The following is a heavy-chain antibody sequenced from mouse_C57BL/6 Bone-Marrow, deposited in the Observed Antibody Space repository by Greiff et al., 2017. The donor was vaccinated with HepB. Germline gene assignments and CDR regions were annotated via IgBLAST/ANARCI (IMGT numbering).Heavy chain of an antibody. Sequence: EVKLMDYGGGLVQSGRSLRLSCATSGFTFSDFYMEWVRQAPGKGLEWIAASRNKANDYTTEYSASVKGRFIVSRDTSQSILYLQMNALRAEDTAIYYCARDAPTGGFAYWGQGTLVTVSA. CDR1: GFTFSDFY. V-gene: IGHV7-1*01. CDR3: ARDAPTGGFAY. CDR2: SRNKANDYTT. J-gene: IGHJ3*01. D-gene: IGHD4-1*02.